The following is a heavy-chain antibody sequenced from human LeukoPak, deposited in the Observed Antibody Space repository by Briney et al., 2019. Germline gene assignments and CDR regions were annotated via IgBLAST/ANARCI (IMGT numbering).Heavy chain of an antibody. CDR2: IGGSGETT. J-gene: IGHJ4*02. Sequence: GGSLRLSCVASGFTFSNYAMTWVRQAPGKGLEWLSAIGGSGETTYYADSMKGRFTISRDNSKNTLYLQMNSLRAEDTAVYFCADFRVGATGDSWGQGTLVTVSS. D-gene: IGHD1-26*01. CDR1: GFTFSNYA. CDR3: ADFRVGATGDS. V-gene: IGHV3-23*01.